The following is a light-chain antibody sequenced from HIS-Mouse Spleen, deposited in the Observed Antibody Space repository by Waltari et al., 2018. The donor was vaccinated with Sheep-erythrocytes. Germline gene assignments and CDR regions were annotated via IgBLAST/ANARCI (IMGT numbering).Light chain of an antibody. V-gene: IGLV2-11*01. CDR1: SSDVGGYNY. CDR2: DVS. J-gene: IGLJ1*01. CDR3: CSYAGSYNHV. Sequence: QSALTQPRPVSGSPGQSVTISCTGTSSDVGGYNYVSWYQQHPGKAPKLMIYDVSKRPSGVPDRFSGSKSGNTASLTISGLQAEDEADYYCCSYAGSYNHVFGTGTKVTVL.